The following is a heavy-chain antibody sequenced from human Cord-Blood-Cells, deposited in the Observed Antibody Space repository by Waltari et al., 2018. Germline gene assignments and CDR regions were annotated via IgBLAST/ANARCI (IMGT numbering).Heavy chain of an antibody. Sequence: QVQLVQSGAEVKKPGSSVKVSCKASGGTFTSYTNSLVRPAPGQGLEWMGRIIPILGIANYEQKFQGRVTITADKSTSTAYMELSSLRSEDTAVYYCATRDPDYGGKGYYFDYWGQGTLVTVSS. CDR2: IIPILGIA. CDR1: GGTFTSYT. D-gene: IGHD4-17*01. V-gene: IGHV1-69*02. J-gene: IGHJ4*02. CDR3: ATRDPDYGGKGYYFDY.